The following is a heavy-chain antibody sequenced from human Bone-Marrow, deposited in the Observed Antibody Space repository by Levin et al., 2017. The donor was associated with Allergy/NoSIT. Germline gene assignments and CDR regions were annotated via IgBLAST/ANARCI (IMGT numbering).Heavy chain of an antibody. V-gene: IGHV4-34*01. CDR1: GGSFSGYY. Sequence: SCAVYGGSFSGYYWSWIRQPPGKGLEWIGEINHSGSTNYNPSLKSRVTISVDTSKNQFSLKLSSVTAADTAVYYCARGKWLHGGDDAFDIWGQGTMVTVSS. J-gene: IGHJ3*02. CDR3: ARGKWLHGGDDAFDI. D-gene: IGHD3-22*01. CDR2: INHSGST.